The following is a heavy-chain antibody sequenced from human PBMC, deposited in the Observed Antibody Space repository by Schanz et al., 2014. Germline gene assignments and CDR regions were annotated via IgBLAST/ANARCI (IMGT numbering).Heavy chain of an antibody. CDR2: IWYDENNK. D-gene: IGHD3-10*01. CDR1: GFTFSSYG. CDR3: ARANYRRKINFDY. Sequence: QVQLVESGGGAVQFGRSLRLSCVASGFTFSSYGMHWVRQAPGKGLEWVAVIWYDENNKYYADSVKGRFTMSRDNSKNTLYLQMNSLRAEDTAVYYCARANYRRKINFDYWGRGTLXTVSS. V-gene: IGHV3-33*01. J-gene: IGHJ4*02.